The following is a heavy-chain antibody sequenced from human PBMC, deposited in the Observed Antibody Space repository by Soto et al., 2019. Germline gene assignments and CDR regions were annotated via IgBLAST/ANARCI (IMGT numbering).Heavy chain of an antibody. J-gene: IGHJ5*02. D-gene: IGHD6-6*01. CDR1: GGTFSSYA. CDR2: IIPIFGTA. V-gene: IGHV1-69*06. CDR3: ARVIWGAARPVRENWFDP. Sequence: SVKVSCKASGGTFSSYAISWVRQAPGQGLEWMGGIIPIFGTANYAQKFQGRVTITADKSTSTAYMELSSLRSEDTAVYYCARVIWGAARPVRENWFDPWGQGTLVTVS.